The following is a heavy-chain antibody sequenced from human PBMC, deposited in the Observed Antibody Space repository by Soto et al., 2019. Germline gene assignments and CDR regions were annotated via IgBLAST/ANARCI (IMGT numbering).Heavy chain of an antibody. CDR1: GGSISSSAYY. CDR3: ARHNHYYYYYMDV. V-gene: IGHV4-39*01. Sequence: QLQLQESGPGLVKPSETLSLTCTVSGGSISSSAYYWGCIRQPPGKGLEWIGSISYSGSTYYNPSLKGRVTLSVDRSRTQFSLKLTSVTAADTAVYYCARHNHYYYYYMDVWGTGTTVTVSS. J-gene: IGHJ6*03. CDR2: ISYSGST.